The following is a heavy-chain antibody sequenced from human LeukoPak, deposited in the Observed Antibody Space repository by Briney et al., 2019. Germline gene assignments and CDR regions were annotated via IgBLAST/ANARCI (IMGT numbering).Heavy chain of an antibody. D-gene: IGHD3-22*01. CDR3: TTGTWFFRDF. CDR2: IKDRTDGGTT. V-gene: IGHV3-15*01. Sequence: PGGCLRLSCAVSGFTVTNAWMSWVRRAPGKGLEWVGRIKDRTDGGTTDYAAPVKDRFTISRDDSKNTLYLQMNSLKTEDTAVYYCTTGTWFFRDFWGQGTLVTVSS. J-gene: IGHJ4*02. CDR1: GFTVTNAW.